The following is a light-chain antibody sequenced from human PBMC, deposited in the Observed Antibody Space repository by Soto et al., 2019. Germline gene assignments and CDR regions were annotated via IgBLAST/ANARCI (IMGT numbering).Light chain of an antibody. J-gene: IGKJ5*01. V-gene: IGKV3-15*01. Sequence: EIVMTQSPATLSVSPGERATLSCRASQSVSSNLAWYQQKPGQAPRLLIYGASTRATGIPARFSGSGAGTEVTHTISSLQAEEVAGYYCQQYNNWPLFCQGTRLESK. CDR3: QQYNNWPL. CDR1: QSVSSN. CDR2: GAS.